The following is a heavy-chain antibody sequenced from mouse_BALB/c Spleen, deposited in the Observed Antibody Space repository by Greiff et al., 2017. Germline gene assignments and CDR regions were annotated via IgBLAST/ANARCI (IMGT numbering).Heavy chain of an antibody. D-gene: IGHD2-4*01. CDR2: ISYSGST. V-gene: IGHV3-8*02. Sequence: EVQVVESGPSLVKPSQTLSLTCSVTGDSITSGYWNWIRKFPGNKLEYMGYISYSGSTYYNPSLKSRISITRDTSKNQYYLQLNSVTTEDTATYYCARFDDYDEGAWFAYWGQGTLVTVSA. CDR3: ARFDDYDEGAWFAY. J-gene: IGHJ3*01. CDR1: GDSITSGY.